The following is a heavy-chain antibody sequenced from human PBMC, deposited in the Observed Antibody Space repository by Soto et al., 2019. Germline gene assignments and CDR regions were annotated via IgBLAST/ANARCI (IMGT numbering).Heavy chain of an antibody. V-gene: IGHV1-69*01. J-gene: IGHJ6*02. CDR3: ARSLGYCSSTSCFYYGMDV. Sequence: QVQLVQSGAEVKKPGSSVKVSCTASGGTFSSYAISWVRQAPGQGLEWMGGIIPIFGTANYAQKFQGRVTITADESTSTADMELSSLRSEDTAVYYCARSLGYCSSTSCFYYGMDVWGQGTTVTVSS. CDR2: IIPIFGTA. D-gene: IGHD2-2*01. CDR1: GGTFSSYA.